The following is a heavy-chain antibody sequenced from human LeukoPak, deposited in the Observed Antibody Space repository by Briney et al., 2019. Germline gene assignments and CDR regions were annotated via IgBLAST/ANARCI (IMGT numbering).Heavy chain of an antibody. V-gene: IGHV4-4*07. CDR1: GGSISSYY. Sequence: PSETLSLTCTVSGGSISSYYWSWIRQPAGKGREWIGRIYTSGSTNYNPSLKSRVTMSVDTSKNQFSLNLSSVTAADTAVYYCARDTDNRDAFDIWGQGTMVTVSS. D-gene: IGHD1-1*01. CDR2: IYTSGST. J-gene: IGHJ3*02. CDR3: ARDTDNRDAFDI.